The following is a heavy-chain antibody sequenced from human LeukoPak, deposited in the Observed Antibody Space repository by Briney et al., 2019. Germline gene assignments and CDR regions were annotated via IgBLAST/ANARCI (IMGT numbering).Heavy chain of an antibody. CDR3: ARMGVVPAAIGGYYYMDV. Sequence: SEILSLTCTVSGDSISGYYWSWIRQPPGKGLEWIGYIYHSGSTYYNPSLKSRVTISVDTSKNQFSLKLSSVTAADTAVYYCARMGVVPAAIGGYYYMDVWGKGTTVTVSS. CDR1: GDSISGYY. J-gene: IGHJ6*03. D-gene: IGHD2-2*01. CDR2: IYHSGST. V-gene: IGHV4-59*01.